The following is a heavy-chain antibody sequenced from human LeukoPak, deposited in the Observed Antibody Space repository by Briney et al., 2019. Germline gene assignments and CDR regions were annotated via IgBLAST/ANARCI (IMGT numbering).Heavy chain of an antibody. D-gene: IGHD4-17*01. V-gene: IGHV4-59*08. CDR1: GGSISSCY. J-gene: IGHJ4*02. CDR2: ISYSGST. Sequence: SETLSLTCTVSGGSISSCYWSWIRQPPGKGLEWIGYISYSGSTNYNASLRSRVTMSVDTSKNQFSLNLNSVTAADTAVYYCARHEGGTTYDYWGQGTLVTVSS. CDR3: ARHEGGTTYDY.